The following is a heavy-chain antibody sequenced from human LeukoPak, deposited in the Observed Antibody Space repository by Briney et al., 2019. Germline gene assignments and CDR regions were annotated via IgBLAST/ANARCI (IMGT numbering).Heavy chain of an antibody. V-gene: IGHV3-53*04. D-gene: IGHD1-26*01. J-gene: IGHJ6*02. CDR1: GFTVSSNY. CDR3: ARAPGTLVGATTYGMDV. Sequence: AGGSLRLSCAASGFTVSSNYVSWVRQAPGKGLEWVSVVYSGGSTYYADSVKGRFTISRHNSKNTLYLQMNSLRAEDTAVYYCARAPGTLVGATTYGMDVWGQGTTVTVSS. CDR2: VYSGGST.